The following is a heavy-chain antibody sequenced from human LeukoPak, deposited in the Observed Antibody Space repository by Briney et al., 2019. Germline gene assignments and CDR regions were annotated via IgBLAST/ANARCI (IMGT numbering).Heavy chain of an antibody. D-gene: IGHD5-24*01. V-gene: IGHV1-8*01. CDR2: MNCNSGNT. CDR3: ARVSAGWLQSLGY. Sequence: ASVKVSCKASGYTFTSYDINWVRQAPGQGLEWMGWMNCNSGNTGYAQKFQGRVTLTRNTSISTAYMELSSLRSEDTAVYYCARVSAGWLQSLGYWGQGTLVTVSS. CDR1: GYTFTSYD. J-gene: IGHJ4*02.